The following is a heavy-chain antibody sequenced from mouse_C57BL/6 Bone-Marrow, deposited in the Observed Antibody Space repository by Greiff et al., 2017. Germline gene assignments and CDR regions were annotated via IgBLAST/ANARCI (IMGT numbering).Heavy chain of an antibody. J-gene: IGHJ1*03. CDR3: TTCGYWYFDV. V-gene: IGHV14-4*01. D-gene: IGHD1-1*02. Sequence: VQLQQSGAELVRPGASVKLSCTASGFNIKDDYMHWVKQRPEQGLEWIGWIDPENGDTEYASKFQGKATITAATSSNTAYLQLSSLTSEDTAVYYCTTCGYWYFDVWGTGTTVTVSS. CDR1: GFNIKDDY. CDR2: IDPENGDT.